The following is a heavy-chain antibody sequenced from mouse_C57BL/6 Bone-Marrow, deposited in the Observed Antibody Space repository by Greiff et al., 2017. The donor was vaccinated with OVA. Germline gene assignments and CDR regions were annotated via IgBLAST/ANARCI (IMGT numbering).Heavy chain of an antibody. CDR3: ASSYYGRRTGDY. Sequence: QVHVKQSGAELVKPGASVKMSCKASGYTFTSYWITWVKQRPGQGLEWIGDIYPGSGSTNYNEKFKSKATLTVDTSSSTAYMQLSSLTSEDSAVYYCASSYYGRRTGDYWGQGTTLTVSS. D-gene: IGHD1-1*01. J-gene: IGHJ2*01. CDR2: IYPGSGST. CDR1: GYTFTSYW. V-gene: IGHV1-55*01.